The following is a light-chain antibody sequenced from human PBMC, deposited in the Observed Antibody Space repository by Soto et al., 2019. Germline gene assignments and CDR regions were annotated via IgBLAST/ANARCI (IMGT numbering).Light chain of an antibody. J-gene: IGLJ2*01. Sequence: QAVVTQPPSVSGAPGQRVTISCTGSSSNIGAGSDVHWYQQLPGTAPKLLIYGNNNRPSGVPDRFSCSKSGTSASLAITGLQAEDEGDYYCQSYDSSLSGSGVFGGGTKVTVL. CDR3: QSYDSSLSGSGV. CDR1: SSNIGAGSD. CDR2: GNN. V-gene: IGLV1-40*01.